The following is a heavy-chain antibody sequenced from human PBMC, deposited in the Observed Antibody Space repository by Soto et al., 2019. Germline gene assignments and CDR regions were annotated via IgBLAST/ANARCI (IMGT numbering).Heavy chain of an antibody. J-gene: IGHJ3*02. Sequence: GGSLRLSCAASGFTFSSYSMNWVRQAPGKGLEWVSSISSSSSYIYYADSVKGRFTISRDNAKNSLYLQMNSLRAEDTAVYYCARILGYCSGGSCYYPSSSPDAFDIWGQGTMVT. CDR3: ARILGYCSGGSCYYPSSSPDAFDI. D-gene: IGHD2-15*01. CDR1: GFTFSSYS. CDR2: ISSSSSYI. V-gene: IGHV3-21*01.